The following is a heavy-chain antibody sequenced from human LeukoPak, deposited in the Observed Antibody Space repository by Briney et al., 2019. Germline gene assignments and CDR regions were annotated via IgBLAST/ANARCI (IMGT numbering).Heavy chain of an antibody. D-gene: IGHD3-9*01. J-gene: IGHJ3*02. Sequence: ASVKVSCKVSGYTFSSYGISWVRQAPGQGLEWMGWISAYNGNTNYVQKLQGRVTMTTDTSTSTAYMELRSLRSDDTAVYYCAREGNYDILTGLDAFDIWGQGTMVTVSS. CDR1: GYTFSSYG. V-gene: IGHV1-18*01. CDR3: AREGNYDILTGLDAFDI. CDR2: ISAYNGNT.